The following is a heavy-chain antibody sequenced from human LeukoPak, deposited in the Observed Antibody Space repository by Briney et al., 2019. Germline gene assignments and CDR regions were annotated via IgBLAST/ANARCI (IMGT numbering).Heavy chain of an antibody. CDR3: ARRGLYDYVWGSRSYYFDY. D-gene: IGHD3-16*01. CDR2: INYTGHT. Sequence: SETLSLTCTVSGGSISGDYWSWIRQPPGKGLDWMGYINYTGHTHYNHSLKSRVTMSMDTSKKQFSLKLTSVTAADTAVYYCARRGLYDYVWGSRSYYFDYWGQGTLVTVSS. V-gene: IGHV4-59*12. J-gene: IGHJ4*02. CDR1: GGSISGDY.